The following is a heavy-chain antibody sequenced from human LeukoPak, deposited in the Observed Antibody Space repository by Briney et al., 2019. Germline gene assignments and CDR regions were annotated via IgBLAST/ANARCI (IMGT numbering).Heavy chain of an antibody. D-gene: IGHD6-13*01. J-gene: IGHJ4*02. CDR2: IYYSGST. V-gene: IGHV4-39*01. Sequence: SETLSLTCTVSGGSVSSSSYYWGWIRQPPGKGLEWIGSIYYSGSTYYNPSLKSRVTISVDTSKNQFSLKLSSVTAADTAVYYCARQPSGIADHGPLYYFDYWGQGALVTVSS. CDR3: ARQPSGIADHGPLYYFDY. CDR1: GGSVSSSSYY.